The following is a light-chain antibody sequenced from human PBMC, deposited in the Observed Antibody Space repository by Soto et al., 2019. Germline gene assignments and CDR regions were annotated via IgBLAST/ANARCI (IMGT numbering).Light chain of an antibody. J-gene: IGKJ1*01. CDR3: QLYGRFRT. V-gene: IGKV1-5*03. Sequence: DIQMTQSPSTLSASVGDRVTITCRASQSISTWLAWYQHKPGKAPNLLIYKASSLESGVPSRFSGSGSGTEVSLIMSSLQPYDVETYYCQLYGRFRTLGQGTSVGL. CDR1: QSISTW. CDR2: KAS.